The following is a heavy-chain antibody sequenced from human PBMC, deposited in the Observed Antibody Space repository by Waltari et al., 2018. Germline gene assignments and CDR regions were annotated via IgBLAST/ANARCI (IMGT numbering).Heavy chain of an antibody. CDR2: HNTNTGNP. Sequence: QVQLVQAGSELKKPGASGKVSCKASGYTYTSSAINWVRQAPGQGLEWMGWHNTNTGNPTYAQGFTGRFVFSLDTSVSTAYLQISSLKAEDTAVYYCAREGSRDRDGMDVWGQGTTVTVSS. CDR3: AREGSRDRDGMDV. D-gene: IGHD3-10*01. J-gene: IGHJ6*02. V-gene: IGHV7-4-1*02. CDR1: GYTYTSSA.